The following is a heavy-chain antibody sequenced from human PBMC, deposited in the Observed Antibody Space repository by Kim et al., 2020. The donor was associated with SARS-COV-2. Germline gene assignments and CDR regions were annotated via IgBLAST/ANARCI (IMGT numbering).Heavy chain of an antibody. J-gene: IGHJ5*01. CDR2: LSSDGTTN. D-gene: IGHD1-26*01. CDR1: GFTFSSYS. V-gene: IGHV3-30*14. CDR3: TRAPLVGPTYLFDS. Sequence: GGSLRLSCAASGFTFSSYSMLWVRQAPGKGLEWVSVLSSDGTTNYSADSVEGRFTISRDYSKNTLYLQMNSLRAEDTAVYYCTRAPLVGPTYLFDSWGQGTLVTVSS.